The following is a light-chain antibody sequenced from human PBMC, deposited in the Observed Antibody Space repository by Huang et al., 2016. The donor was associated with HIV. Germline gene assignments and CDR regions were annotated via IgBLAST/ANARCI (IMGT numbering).Light chain of an antibody. CDR2: GAS. Sequence: IVMTQSPVTLSVSPGERATLSCRVSAGVSNNVAWYQQRPGQTPRLLIHGASTRHTGVPAKFSGRGSGTEFTLTITNLQPEDSAVYYCQHYNNWPPWTFGPGTQVEI. V-gene: IGKV3D-15*01. CDR1: AGVSNN. J-gene: IGKJ1*01. CDR3: QHYNNWPPWT.